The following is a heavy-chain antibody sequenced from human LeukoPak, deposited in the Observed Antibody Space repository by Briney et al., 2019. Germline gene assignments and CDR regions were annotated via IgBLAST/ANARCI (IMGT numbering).Heavy chain of an antibody. J-gene: IGHJ3*02. CDR1: GGSFSGYY. CDR2: INHSGST. CDR3: ARGDTAMVPDAFDI. Sequence: SETLSLTCAVYGGSFSGYYWSWIRQPPGKGLEWIGKINHSGSTNYNPSLKSRVTISVDTSKNQFSLKLSSVTAADTAVYYCARGDTAMVPDAFDIWGQGTMVTVSS. D-gene: IGHD5-18*01. V-gene: IGHV4-34*01.